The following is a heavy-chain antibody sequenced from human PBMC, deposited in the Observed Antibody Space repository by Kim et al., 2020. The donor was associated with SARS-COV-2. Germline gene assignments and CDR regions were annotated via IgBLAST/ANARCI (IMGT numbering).Heavy chain of an antibody. V-gene: IGHV3-48*02. Sequence: GGSLRLSCAVTGITFSSCTMNWVRQAPGKGLEWVSYISESSSNIQYADSVKGRFTISRDNDKNSLYLQMNSLRDEDTAGYYCVSRGGSPSSGWPYWGQGT. CDR2: ISESSSNI. CDR3: VSRGGSPSSGWPY. CDR1: GITFSSCT. D-gene: IGHD1-26*01. J-gene: IGHJ4*02.